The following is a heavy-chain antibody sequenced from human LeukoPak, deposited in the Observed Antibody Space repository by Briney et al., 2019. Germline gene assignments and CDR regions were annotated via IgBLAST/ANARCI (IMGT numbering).Heavy chain of an antibody. Sequence: GASVKVSCKASGGTFSSYAISWVRQAPGQRLEWMGRIIPILGIANYAQKFQGRVTITADKSTSTAYMELSSLRSEDTAVYYCARDVGDHDAFDIWGQGTMVTVSS. J-gene: IGHJ3*02. CDR1: GGTFSSYA. CDR2: IIPILGIA. CDR3: ARDVGDHDAFDI. V-gene: IGHV1-69*04.